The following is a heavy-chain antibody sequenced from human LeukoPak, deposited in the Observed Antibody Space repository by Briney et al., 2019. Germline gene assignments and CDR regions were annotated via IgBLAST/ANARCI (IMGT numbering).Heavy chain of an antibody. CDR1: GGSISSYY. D-gene: IGHD3-3*01. CDR2: IYYSGST. J-gene: IGHJ5*02. Sequence: PSETQSLTCTVSGGSISSYYWSWIRQPPGKGLEWIGYIYYSGSTNYNPSLKSRVTISVDTSENQFSLKLSSVTAADTAVYYCARDGQYDFWSGYWWFDPWGQGTLVTVSS. V-gene: IGHV4-59*01. CDR3: ARDGQYDFWSGYWWFDP.